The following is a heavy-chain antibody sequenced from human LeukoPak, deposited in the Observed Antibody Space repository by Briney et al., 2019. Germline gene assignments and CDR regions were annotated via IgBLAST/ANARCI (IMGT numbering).Heavy chain of an antibody. CDR2: TSGSGGST. J-gene: IGHJ4*02. CDR3: AKEQWSELYYFDY. V-gene: IGHV3-23*01. CDR1: GFTFSSYA. D-gene: IGHD2-15*01. Sequence: GGSLRLSCAVSGFTFSSYAMSWVRQAPGKGLEWVSATSGSGGSTYYADSVKGRFTISRDNSKNTLYLQVNSLRAEDTAVYYCAKEQWSELYYFDYWGQGTLVTVSS.